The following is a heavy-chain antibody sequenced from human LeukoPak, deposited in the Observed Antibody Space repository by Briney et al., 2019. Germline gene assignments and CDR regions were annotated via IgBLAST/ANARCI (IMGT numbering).Heavy chain of an antibody. CDR1: GGSFSGYY. D-gene: IGHD3-10*01. Sequence: SETLSLTCAVYGGSFSGYYWSWIRQPPGKGLEWIGEINHSGSTNYNPSLKSRVTISVDTYKNQFSLKLSSVTAADTAVYYCARGSGLTAQLMDYFDCWGQGTLVTVSS. J-gene: IGHJ4*02. CDR2: INHSGST. CDR3: ARGSGLTAQLMDYFDC. V-gene: IGHV4-34*01.